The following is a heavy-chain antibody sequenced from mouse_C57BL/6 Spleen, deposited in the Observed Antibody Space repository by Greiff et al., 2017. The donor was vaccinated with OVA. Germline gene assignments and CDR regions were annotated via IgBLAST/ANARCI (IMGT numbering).Heavy chain of an antibody. V-gene: IGHV14-1*01. CDR2: IDPEDGDT. Sequence: VQLQQSGAELVRPGASVKLSCTASGFNIKDYYMHWVKQRPEQGLEWIGRIDPEDGDTEYAPKFQGKATMTADTSSNTAYLQLSSLTSEDTAVYYCTTDYGSVPYYFDYWGQGTTLTVSS. CDR1: GFNIKDYY. J-gene: IGHJ2*01. D-gene: IGHD1-1*01. CDR3: TTDYGSVPYYFDY.